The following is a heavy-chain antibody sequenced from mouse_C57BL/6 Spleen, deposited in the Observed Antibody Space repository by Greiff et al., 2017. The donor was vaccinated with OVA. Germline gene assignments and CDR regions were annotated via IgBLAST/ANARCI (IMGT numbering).Heavy chain of an antibody. J-gene: IGHJ2*01. V-gene: IGHV1-82*01. Sequence: VQLQQSGPELVKPGASVKISCKASGYAFSSSWMNWVKQRPGKGLEWIGRIYPGDGDTNYNGKFKGKATLTADKSSSTAYMQLSSLTSEDSAVYFCARGRGETAQATDYFDYWGQGTTLTVSS. CDR2: IYPGDGDT. CDR1: GYAFSSSW. CDR3: ARGRGETAQATDYFDY. D-gene: IGHD3-2*02.